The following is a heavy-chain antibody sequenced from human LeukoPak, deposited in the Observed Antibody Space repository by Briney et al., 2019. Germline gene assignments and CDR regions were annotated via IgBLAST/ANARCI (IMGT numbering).Heavy chain of an antibody. Sequence: SVKCRFTISRDNAKNSLYLQMSSLRAEDTAVYYCARQPDYYDSSGYLYYYYYYMDVWGKGTTVTVSS. J-gene: IGHJ6*03. CDR3: ARQPDYYDSSGYLYYYYYYMDV. D-gene: IGHD3-22*01. V-gene: IGHV3-21*01.